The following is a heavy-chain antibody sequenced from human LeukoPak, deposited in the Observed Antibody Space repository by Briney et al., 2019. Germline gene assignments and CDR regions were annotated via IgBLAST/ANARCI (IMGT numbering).Heavy chain of an antibody. CDR3: AKDFYTITMPPQCFDY. D-gene: IGHD3-10*01. CDR1: GFTFSSYA. Sequence: GGSLRLPCAASGFTFSSYAMSWVRQAPGKGLEWVSAISGSGGSTYYADSVKGRFTISRDNSKNTLYLQMNSLRAEDTAVYYCAKDFYTITMPPQCFDYWGQGTLVTVSS. J-gene: IGHJ4*02. CDR2: ISGSGGST. V-gene: IGHV3-23*01.